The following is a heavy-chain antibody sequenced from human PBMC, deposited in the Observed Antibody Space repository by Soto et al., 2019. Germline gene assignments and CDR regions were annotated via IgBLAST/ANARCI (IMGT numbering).Heavy chain of an antibody. CDR3: ARRGYCISTSCPSDAFDI. CDR2: IYYSGST. CDR1: GGSISSSSYY. J-gene: IGHJ3*02. D-gene: IGHD2-2*01. V-gene: IGHV4-39*01. Sequence: SETLSLTCTVSGGSISSSSYYWGWIRQPPGKGLEWIGSIYYSGSTYYNPSLKSRVTISVDTSKNQFSLKLSSVTAADTAVYYCARRGYCISTSCPSDAFDIWGQGTMVTVSS.